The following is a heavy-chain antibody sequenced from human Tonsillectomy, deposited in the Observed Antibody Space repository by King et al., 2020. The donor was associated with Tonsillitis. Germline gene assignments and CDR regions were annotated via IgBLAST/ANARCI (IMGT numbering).Heavy chain of an antibody. CDR3: VKALRDYHGSSRYYYAFDM. CDR1: GFIFSDYS. J-gene: IGHJ3*02. CDR2: IRFDGSKA. Sequence: VQLVESGGGVVQPGGSLRLSCAAAGFIFSDYSMHCVRQAPGRGLEWVAFIRFDGSKAMYADSVKGRFTISRDNSKNTLSVQMSSLSADDTAVYYCVKALRDYHGSSRYYYAFDMWGQGTVVTVSS. D-gene: IGHD3-22*01. V-gene: IGHV3-30*02.